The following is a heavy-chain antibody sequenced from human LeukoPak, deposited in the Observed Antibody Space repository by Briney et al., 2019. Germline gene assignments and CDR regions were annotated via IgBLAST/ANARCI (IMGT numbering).Heavy chain of an antibody. V-gene: IGHV3-21*01. D-gene: IGHD5-18*01. Sequence: GGSLRLSCAASGFTFSSYSMNWVRQAPGKGLEWVSSISSSSSYIYYADSVKGRFTISRDDAKNSLYLQMNSLRAEDTAVYYCARLTFGYSYGKGHFDYWGQGTLVTVSS. CDR3: ARLTFGYSYGKGHFDY. J-gene: IGHJ4*02. CDR1: GFTFSSYS. CDR2: ISSSSSYI.